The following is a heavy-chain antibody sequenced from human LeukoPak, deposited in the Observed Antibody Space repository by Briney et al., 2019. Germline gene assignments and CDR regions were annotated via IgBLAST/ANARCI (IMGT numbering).Heavy chain of an antibody. CDR3: ATLMLNCSSTSCYQYYFDY. V-gene: IGHV1-24*01. J-gene: IGHJ4*02. CDR2: FDPEDGET. Sequence: GASVKVSCKVSGYTLTELSMHWVRQAPGKGLEWMGGFDPEDGETIYAQKFQGRVTMTEDTSTDTAYMELSSLRSEDTAVYYCATLMLNCSSTSCYQYYFDYWGQGTLVTVSS. CDR1: GYTLTELS. D-gene: IGHD2-2*01.